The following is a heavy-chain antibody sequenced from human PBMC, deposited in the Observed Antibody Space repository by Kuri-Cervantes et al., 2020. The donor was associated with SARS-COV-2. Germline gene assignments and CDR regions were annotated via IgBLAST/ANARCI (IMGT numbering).Heavy chain of an antibody. Sequence: SQTLSLTCAVYGGSFSGYYWSWIRQPPGKGLEWIGYIYYSGRTYYNPSLQSRLAISLDTSQNQFSLKLSPVTAADTAVYYCARSFGTAAGQLDYWGQGTLVTVSS. V-gene: IGHV4-34*09. J-gene: IGHJ4*02. CDR3: ARSFGTAAGQLDY. D-gene: IGHD6-13*01. CDR1: GGSFSGYY. CDR2: IYYSGRT.